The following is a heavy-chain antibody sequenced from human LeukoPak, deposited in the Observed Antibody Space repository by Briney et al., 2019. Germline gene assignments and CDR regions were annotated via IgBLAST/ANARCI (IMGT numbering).Heavy chain of an antibody. Sequence: PGGSLRLSCAASGFTFSSYSMNWVRQAPGKGLEWVSSISSSSSYIYYADSVKGRFTISRDNAKKSLYLQMNSQRAEDTAVYYCARAGYSYDTYYFDYWGQGTLVTVSS. V-gene: IGHV3-21*01. CDR1: GFTFSSYS. D-gene: IGHD5-18*01. CDR2: ISSSSSYI. J-gene: IGHJ4*02. CDR3: ARAGYSYDTYYFDY.